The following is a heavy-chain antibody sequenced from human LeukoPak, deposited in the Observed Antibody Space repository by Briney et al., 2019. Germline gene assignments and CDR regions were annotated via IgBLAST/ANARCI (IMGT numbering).Heavy chain of an antibody. CDR3: AREGEYSNRLDP. D-gene: IGHD4-11*01. CDR2: FYTSGST. V-gene: IGHV4-61*02. J-gene: IGHJ5*02. Sequence: PSETLSLTCTVSGGSISSGSYYWSWVRQPAGKGLEWIGRFYTSGSTDYNPSLKSRVTISVDTSKNQFSLKLSSVTAADTAVYYCAREGEYSNRLDPWGQGTLVTVSS. CDR1: GGSISSGSYY.